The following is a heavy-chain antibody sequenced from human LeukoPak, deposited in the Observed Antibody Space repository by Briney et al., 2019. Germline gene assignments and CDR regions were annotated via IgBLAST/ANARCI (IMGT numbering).Heavy chain of an antibody. CDR2: IYYSGST. D-gene: IGHD3-22*01. CDR3: ARETVSDYYDSSGYVYAFDI. V-gene: IGHV4-59*01. J-gene: IGHJ3*02. CDR1: GDSISSYY. Sequence: SETLSLTCTVSGDSISSYYWSRIRQPPGKGLEWIGYIYYSGSTNYNPSLKSRVTISVDTSKNQFSLKLGSVTAADTAVYYCARETVSDYYDSSGYVYAFDIWGQGTMVTVSS.